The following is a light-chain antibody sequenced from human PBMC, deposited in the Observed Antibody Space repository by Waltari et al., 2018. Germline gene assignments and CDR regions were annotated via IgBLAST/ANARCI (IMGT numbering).Light chain of an antibody. Sequence: EIVLTQSPATLSLSPGERATLSCRAGQSVSSYLAWYQQQPGQAPRHLIYDASNRATGIPARFSGMRSGTDFTLTISSLEPEDFAVYYCQQRKNWPLTFGGGTEVEIK. CDR1: QSVSSY. CDR3: QQRKNWPLT. V-gene: IGKV3-11*01. J-gene: IGKJ4*01. CDR2: DAS.